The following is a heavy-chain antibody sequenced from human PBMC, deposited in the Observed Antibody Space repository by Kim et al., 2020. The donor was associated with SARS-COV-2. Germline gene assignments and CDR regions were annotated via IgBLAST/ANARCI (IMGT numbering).Heavy chain of an antibody. CDR1: GYSFTTYA. V-gene: IGHV1-3*01. J-gene: IGHJ5*02. CDR3: ARGGGPLQFLAWLLGYCDL. CDR2: INAGTGNT. D-gene: IGHD3-3*01. Sequence: ASVKVSCKTSGYSFTTYARHWVRQAPGQRLEWMGWINAGTGNTDYSQNFQGRVTITRDTSARTDYMELSSLRSEDTAVYYCARGGGPLQFLAWLLGYCDLWGPGTLVTVSS.